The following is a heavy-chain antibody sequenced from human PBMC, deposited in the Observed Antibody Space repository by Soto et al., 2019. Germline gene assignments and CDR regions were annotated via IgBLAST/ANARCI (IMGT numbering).Heavy chain of an antibody. V-gene: IGHV1-3*05. CDR1: GYTFTSYA. CDR3: ARSVALGPTGP. J-gene: IGHJ5*02. D-gene: IGHD2-15*01. Sequence: QVQLVQSGAEEKKPGASVKVSCKASGYTFTSYAMHLVRQAPGQRLEWMGWTNAGNGNTKYSQKCRGRVPITRERSESRAYMELSSLRSEDTAVYYCARSVALGPTGPWGQGTLVTVSS. CDR2: TNAGNGNT.